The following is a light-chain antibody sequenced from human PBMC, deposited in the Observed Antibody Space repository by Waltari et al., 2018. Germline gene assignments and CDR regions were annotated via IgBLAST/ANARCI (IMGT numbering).Light chain of an antibody. V-gene: IGKV4-1*01. CDR2: WAS. J-gene: IGKJ4*01. CDR1: QSVLFSLNNKNY. CDR3: QQYYSTPHT. Sequence: DIVMTQSPDSLAVSLGEWATINCQSSQSVLFSLNNKNYLAWYQQKPGQPPKLLIYWASTRESGVPDRFSGSGSGTDFTLTISSLQAEDVAVYYCQQYYSTPHTFGGGTKVEI.